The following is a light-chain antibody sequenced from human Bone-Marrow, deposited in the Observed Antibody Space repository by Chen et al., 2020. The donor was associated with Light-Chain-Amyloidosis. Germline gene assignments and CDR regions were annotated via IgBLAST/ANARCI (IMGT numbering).Light chain of an antibody. CDR3: QSYQGSSQGV. V-gene: IGLV6-57*01. CDR1: SGSIATNY. CDR2: EDD. J-gene: IGLJ3*02. Sequence: NFMLTQPHSVSESPGKTVIISCTRSSGSIATNYVQWYQQRPGSSPTTVLYEDDQRPSGVPDRFSGSIDRSSNSAYLTIAGLKTEDEADYYCQSYQGSSQGVFGGGTKLTVL.